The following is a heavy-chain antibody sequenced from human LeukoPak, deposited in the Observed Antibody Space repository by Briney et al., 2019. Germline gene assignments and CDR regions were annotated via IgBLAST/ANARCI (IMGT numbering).Heavy chain of an antibody. CDR1: GYTFTSYG. CDR2: ISAYNGNT. Sequence: GASVKVCCKASGYTFTSYGISWVRQAPGQGLEWMGWISAYNGNTNYAQKLQGRVTMTTDTSTSTAYMELRSLRSDDTAVYYCARDRYSSSWYPSGAFDIWGQGTMVTVSS. V-gene: IGHV1-18*01. J-gene: IGHJ3*02. D-gene: IGHD6-13*01. CDR3: ARDRYSSSWYPSGAFDI.